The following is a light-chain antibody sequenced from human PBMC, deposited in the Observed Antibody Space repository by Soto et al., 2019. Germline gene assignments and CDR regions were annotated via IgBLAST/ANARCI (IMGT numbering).Light chain of an antibody. Sequence: EVALTQSPATLSFSPRESATLSCRASQSVSVNFAWYQQKPGQAPSPLIYSASDRAPGIPARFGGRGSGTYFILTISSLGPEDFAVYYCQERNRWQRGTFGGGTKVEIK. J-gene: IGKJ4*01. CDR2: SAS. CDR1: QSVSVN. CDR3: QERNRWQRGT. V-gene: IGKV3-11*01.